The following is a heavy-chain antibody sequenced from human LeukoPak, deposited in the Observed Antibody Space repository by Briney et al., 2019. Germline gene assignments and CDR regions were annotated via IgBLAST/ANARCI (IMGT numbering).Heavy chain of an antibody. CDR3: ARDFYWGFDY. V-gene: IGHV3-48*04. CDR2: ISSSSSTI. J-gene: IGHJ4*02. D-gene: IGHD7-27*01. Sequence: GGSLRLSCVASGLTVSSNYMSWVRQASGKGLEWLSYISSSSSTIYYADSVKGRFTISRDNTKNSLYLQMNSLRADDTAVYFCARDFYWGFDYWGQGSLVTVSS. CDR1: GLTVSSNY.